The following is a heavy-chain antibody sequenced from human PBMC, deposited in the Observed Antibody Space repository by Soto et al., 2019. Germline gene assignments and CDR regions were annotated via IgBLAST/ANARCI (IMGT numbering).Heavy chain of an antibody. D-gene: IGHD6-19*01. CDR1: GYTFINYG. CDR2: ISTHDDDT. J-gene: IGHJ4*02. Sequence: GASVKVSCKASGYTFINYGINWVRQAPGQGLEWVGWISTHDDDTNYAQKFQGRVIMTTDTSTNTVYMEVRSLTSDDTAVYFCARDGRSCSSSGCCYQYLEYWGQGTPVTSPQ. CDR3: ARDGRSCSSSGCCYQYLEY. V-gene: IGHV1-18*01.